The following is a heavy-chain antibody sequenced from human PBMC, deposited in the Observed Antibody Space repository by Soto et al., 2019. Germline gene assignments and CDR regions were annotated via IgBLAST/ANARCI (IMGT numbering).Heavy chain of an antibody. CDR1: GFTFSSYS. CDR2: ISYDGSDK. V-gene: IGHV3-30-3*01. Sequence: QVQLVESGGGVVQPGMSLRLSCAASGFTFSSYSMHWVRQAPGKGLEWVAVISYDGSDKYYTDSVKGRFTISRDNSRNTLYLPMNSLRTEDTAVYFCASDDWNYGRNGFDIWGQGTMITVSS. D-gene: IGHD1-7*01. CDR3: ASDDWNYGRNGFDI. J-gene: IGHJ3*02.